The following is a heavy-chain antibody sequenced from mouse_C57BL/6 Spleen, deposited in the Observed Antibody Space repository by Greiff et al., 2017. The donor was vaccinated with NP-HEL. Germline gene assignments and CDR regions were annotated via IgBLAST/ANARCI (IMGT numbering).Heavy chain of an antibody. CDR2: IRSKSNNYAT. J-gene: IGHJ2*01. V-gene: IGHV10-1*01. CDR1: GFSFNTYA. CDR3: VRQGGAFDY. Sequence: EVQRVESGGGLVQPKGSLKLSCAASGFSFNTYAMNWVRQAPGQGLEWVARIRSKSNNYATYYADSVKDRFTISRDDSESMLYLQMNNLKTENTAMYYCVRQGGAFDYWGQGTTLTVSS.